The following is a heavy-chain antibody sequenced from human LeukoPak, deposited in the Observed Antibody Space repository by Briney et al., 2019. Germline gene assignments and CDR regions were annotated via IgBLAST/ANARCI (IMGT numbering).Heavy chain of an antibody. CDR2: INTDVSKT. J-gene: IGHJ4*01. CDR1: GFTFSYYW. Sequence: LSGGSLRLSCAASGFTFSYYWMHWVRQVPGKGLVWVSRINTDVSKTNYADAVKGRFIISRDNAKNTLYLQMNSLRAEDTALYYCVRGQTTAWGLDHWGQGTLGTGSS. CDR3: VRGQTTAWGLDH. D-gene: IGHD1/OR15-1a*01. V-gene: IGHV3-74*01.